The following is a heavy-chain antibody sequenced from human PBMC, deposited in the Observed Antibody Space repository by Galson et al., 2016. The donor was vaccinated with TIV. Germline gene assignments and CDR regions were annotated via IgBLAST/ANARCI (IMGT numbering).Heavy chain of an antibody. CDR1: GFSFSSHA. CDR3: AKDTSSEFSGYGYLDY. J-gene: IGHJ4*02. V-gene: IGHV3-23*01. Sequence: SLRLSCASSGFSFSSHAMSWVRQAPGKGLEWVSAITGSGGRTYNANSVKGRFTISRDNSKNTLYLQMTSLRADDTALYFWAKDTSSEFSGYGYLDYWGQGPLVTVSS. CDR2: ITGSGGRT. D-gene: IGHD5-12*01.